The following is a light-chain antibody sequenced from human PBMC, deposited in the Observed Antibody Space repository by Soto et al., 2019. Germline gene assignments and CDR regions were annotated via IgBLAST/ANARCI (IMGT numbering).Light chain of an antibody. V-gene: IGKV3-15*01. J-gene: IGKJ4*01. Sequence: EILMTQAPATLSVSHGERATLSCSASQNIETYFAWYQKTNGQAPRLLIYGASTRATGIPARLSGSGYETELTLTISSMKYEDFEAYSCQQYRHWPLTFGGGTQVDIK. CDR3: QQYRHWPLT. CDR1: QNIETY. CDR2: GAS.